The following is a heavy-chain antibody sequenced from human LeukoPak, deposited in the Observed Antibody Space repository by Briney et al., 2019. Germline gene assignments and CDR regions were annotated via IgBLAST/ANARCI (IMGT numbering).Heavy chain of an antibody. CDR1: GFTFTDEY. J-gene: IGHJ4*02. CDR2: INPYSGAI. CDR3: ARDPKSQLLLDY. V-gene: IGHV1-2*02. D-gene: IGHD2-2*01. Sequence: ASVKVSCKSSGFTFTDEYIHWVRQAPGRGLEWMGWINPYSGAINYAQKFQGRVTLTRGTSISTAYMELSRLTSGDTAVYYCARDPKSQLLLDYWGQGTLVTVSS.